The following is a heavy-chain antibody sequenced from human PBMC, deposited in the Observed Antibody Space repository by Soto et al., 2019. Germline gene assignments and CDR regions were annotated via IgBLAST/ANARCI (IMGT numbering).Heavy chain of an antibody. Sequence: EVQLLESGGGLVQPGGSLRLSCAASGFTFSSYAMSWVRQAPGKGLEWVSAIIGSGVSTYYAESVKGRFTISRDNSKNTLYLQMNSLRGEDTAVEYSAYSSTPVDYWGQGTLVTVST. CDR1: GFTFSSYA. CDR3: AYSSTPVDY. CDR2: IIGSGVST. J-gene: IGHJ4*02. V-gene: IGHV3-23*01. D-gene: IGHD6-13*01.